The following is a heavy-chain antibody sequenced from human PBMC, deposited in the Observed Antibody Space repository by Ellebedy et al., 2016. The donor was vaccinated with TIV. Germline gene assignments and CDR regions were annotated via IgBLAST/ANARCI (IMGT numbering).Heavy chain of an antibody. Sequence: SQTLSLTCAVYGGSFSGYYWSWIRQPPGKGLEWIGYLYYSGSTNYNPSLKNRVTISVDQSKNQFSLKLSSVTAAATAMYYCARSDILTGYYFLDYWGQGTLVTVSS. CDR2: LYYSGST. V-gene: IGHV4-59*01. J-gene: IGHJ4*02. CDR3: ARSDILTGYYFLDY. CDR1: GGSFSGYY. D-gene: IGHD3-9*01.